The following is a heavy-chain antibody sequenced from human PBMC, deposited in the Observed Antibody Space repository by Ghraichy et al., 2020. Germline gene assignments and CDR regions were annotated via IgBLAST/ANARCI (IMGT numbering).Heavy chain of an antibody. J-gene: IGHJ3*02. D-gene: IGHD4-11*01. CDR3: ARVYTVTTRTGYI. Sequence: SETLSLTCAVYGGSFSGYYWSWIRQPPGKGLEWIGEINHSGSTNYNPSLKSRVTISVDTSKNQFSLKLSSVTAADTAVYYCARVYTVTTRTGYIWGQGTMVTVSS. V-gene: IGHV4-34*01. CDR2: INHSGST. CDR1: GGSFSGYY.